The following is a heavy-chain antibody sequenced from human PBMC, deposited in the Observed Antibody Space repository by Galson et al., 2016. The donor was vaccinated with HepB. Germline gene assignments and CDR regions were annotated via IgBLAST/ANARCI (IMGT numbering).Heavy chain of an antibody. D-gene: IGHD5-18*01. CDR3: ARSGTVTSCIQGWPEGDDYYFYGMDV. V-gene: IGHV1-46*01. J-gene: IGHJ6*02. CDR1: GYSFTSYY. CDR2: INPSVGST. Sequence: SVKVSCKASGYSFTSYYMHWVRQAPGQGLEWMGIINPSVGSTSYAQKFQGRVTLTRDTSTSTVYMELGSLRSEDTAVYYCARSGTVTSCIQGWPEGDDYYFYGMDVWGQGTTVTVSS.